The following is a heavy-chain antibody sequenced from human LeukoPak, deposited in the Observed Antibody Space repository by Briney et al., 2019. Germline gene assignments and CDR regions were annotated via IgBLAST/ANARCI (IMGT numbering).Heavy chain of an antibody. CDR2: IQPADSQT. Sequence: GESLKISCMGSGSRFTTYWIDWVSQVPGKGLEWMGLIQPADSQTRYNPSFQGQVTLSDDKSINTAYLQWSSQRPSDTAIYYCARRLRTGGFDIWGQGTEVTVSS. D-gene: IGHD1-1*01. V-gene: IGHV5-51*01. CDR1: GSRFTTYW. CDR3: ARRLRTGGFDI. J-gene: IGHJ3*02.